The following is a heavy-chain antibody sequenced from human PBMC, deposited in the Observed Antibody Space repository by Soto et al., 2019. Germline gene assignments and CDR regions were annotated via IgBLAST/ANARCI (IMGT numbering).Heavy chain of an antibody. CDR2: INAGNGNT. Sequence: ASVKVSCKASGYTFTSYAMHWVRQAPGQRLEWMGWINAGNGNTKYSQKFQGRVTITRDTSASTAYMELSSLRSEDTAVYYCARGLGSSWYYGWFDPWGQGTLVTVSS. CDR3: ARGLGSSWYYGWFDP. J-gene: IGHJ5*02. D-gene: IGHD6-13*01. CDR1: GYTFTSYA. V-gene: IGHV1-3*01.